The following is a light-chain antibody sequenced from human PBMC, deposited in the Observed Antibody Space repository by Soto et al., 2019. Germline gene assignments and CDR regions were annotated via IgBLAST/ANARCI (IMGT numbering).Light chain of an antibody. Sequence: IVLTQTPLSSAVTPGQPASFSCGSSDSLFHSDGKTYLGWLHLRPGQPPRLLIYQISKRPPGVPDRFSGSGAGTNFTLKISRVEPEDVGTFYCMQASQLRTFGQGTKVDIK. CDR1: DSLFHSDGKTY. CDR2: QIS. V-gene: IGKV2-24*01. CDR3: MQASQLRT. J-gene: IGKJ1*01.